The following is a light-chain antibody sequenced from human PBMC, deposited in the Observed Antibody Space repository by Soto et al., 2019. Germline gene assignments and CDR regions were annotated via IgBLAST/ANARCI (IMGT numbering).Light chain of an antibody. J-gene: IGKJ5*01. Sequence: IQMTQSPSSLSASLGDRVTFPXRASQSIGIFLAWYQQRPGXVPRXXXYAXAALQSGVPSRLSGSGSGTEFTLTISSLHAEYVGTYYCQKYKLLPRTFGQGTRLEI. V-gene: IGKV1-27*01. CDR3: QKYKLLPRT. CDR2: AXA. CDR1: QSIGIF.